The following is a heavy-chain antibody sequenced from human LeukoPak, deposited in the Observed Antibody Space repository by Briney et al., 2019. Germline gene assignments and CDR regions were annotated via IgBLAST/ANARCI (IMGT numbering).Heavy chain of an antibody. D-gene: IGHD6-19*01. CDR1: GFTFDDYA. J-gene: IGHJ2*01. V-gene: IGHV3-9*01. CDR2: ISWNSGSI. CDR3: ARSRSSWQWLEWYFDL. Sequence: GGSLRLSCAASGFTFDDYAMHWVRQAPGKGLEWVSGISWNSGSIGYADSVKGRFTISRDNAKNSLYLQMNSLRAEDTALYYCARSRSSWQWLEWYFDLWGRGTLVTVSS.